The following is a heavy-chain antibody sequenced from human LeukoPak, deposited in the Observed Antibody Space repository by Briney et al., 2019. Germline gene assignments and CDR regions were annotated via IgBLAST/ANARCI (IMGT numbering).Heavy chain of an antibody. CDR2: IYTSGST. D-gene: IGHD6-13*01. CDR1: GGSISSGSYY. Sequence: SETLSLTCTVSGGSISSGSYYWSWLRQPAGTGLEWIGRIYTSGSTNYNPSLKSRVTISVDTSKNQFSLKLSSVTAADTAVYYCAREISGSSSAFDIWGQGTMVTVSS. CDR3: AREISGSSSAFDI. V-gene: IGHV4-61*02. J-gene: IGHJ3*02.